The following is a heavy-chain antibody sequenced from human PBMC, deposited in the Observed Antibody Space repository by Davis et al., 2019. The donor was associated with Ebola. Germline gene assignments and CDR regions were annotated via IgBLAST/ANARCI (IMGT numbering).Heavy chain of an antibody. CDR1: GGTFSSYA. D-gene: IGHD3-9*01. Sequence: ASVKVSCKASGGTFSSYAISWVRQAPGQGLEWMGWISAYNGNTNYAQKLQGRVTMTTDTSTSTAYMELRSLRSDDTAVYYCARAPLRYFDWLSPHYYFDYWGQGTLVTVSS. J-gene: IGHJ4*02. CDR2: ISAYNGNT. CDR3: ARAPLRYFDWLSPHYYFDY. V-gene: IGHV1-18*01.